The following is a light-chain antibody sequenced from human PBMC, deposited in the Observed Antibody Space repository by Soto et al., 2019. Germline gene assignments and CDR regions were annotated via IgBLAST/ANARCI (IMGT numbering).Light chain of an antibody. Sequence: EIVMTQTPATLSVSPGERAILSCRASQSVNNNLAWYQQKPGQAPRLRIYGASARATGIPARFSGSGSGTVFTLTISSLQSVDFAVYYCKQFNNWPLTFGGGTKVEIK. CDR3: KQFNNWPLT. V-gene: IGKV3-15*01. CDR1: QSVNNN. J-gene: IGKJ4*01. CDR2: GAS.